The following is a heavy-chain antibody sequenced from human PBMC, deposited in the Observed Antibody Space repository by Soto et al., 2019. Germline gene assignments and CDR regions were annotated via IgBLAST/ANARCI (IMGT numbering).Heavy chain of an antibody. CDR1: GFTFSSYW. CDR3: ARVYKFFYYYYVHV. J-gene: IGHJ6*03. CDR2: INSDGSST. D-gene: IGHD1-1*01. Sequence: GGSLRLSCAASGFTFSSYWMHWVRQAPGKGLVWVSRINSDGSSTNYADSVKGRFTISRDNAKNTLYLQMNSLRAEDTAVYYCARVYKFFYYYYVHVCGKAPTVTVSS. V-gene: IGHV3-74*01.